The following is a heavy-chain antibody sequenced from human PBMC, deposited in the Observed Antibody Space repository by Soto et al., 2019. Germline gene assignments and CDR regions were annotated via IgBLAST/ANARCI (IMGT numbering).Heavy chain of an antibody. CDR2: LSSTSNSI. Sequence: GVLRLSGSASGLTFIDYNMNWVRQASGKGLEWVSYLSSTSNSIHYEGSVKGRFTISRDNAKNTLYLQRNCLRAEDTALYYCARVGYYEFWSGYYTALDVGGQGTLVTVSS. CDR3: ARVGYYEFWSGYYTALDV. V-gene: IGHV3-48*04. J-gene: IGHJ4*02. CDR1: GLTFIDYN. D-gene: IGHD3-3*01.